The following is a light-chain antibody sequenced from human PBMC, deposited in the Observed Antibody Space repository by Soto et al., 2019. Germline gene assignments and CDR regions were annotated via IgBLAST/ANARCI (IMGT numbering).Light chain of an antibody. V-gene: IGLV1-40*01. CDR2: GNR. CDR1: SSNIGAGYD. J-gene: IGLJ1*01. CDR3: QSYDSSLSTYV. Sequence: QSXLXQPPSXXXXXGXRATISCTGSSSNIGAGYDVHWYQQLPGTAPKLLIYGNRNRPSGVPDRFSGSKSGTSASLAITGLQAEDEADYYCQSYDSSLSTYVFGTGTKLTVL.